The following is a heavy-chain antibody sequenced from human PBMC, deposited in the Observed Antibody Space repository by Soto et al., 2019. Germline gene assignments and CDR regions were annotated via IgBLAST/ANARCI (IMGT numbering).Heavy chain of an antibody. CDR1: GFTFSRQA. D-gene: IGHD3-22*01. Sequence: GGSLRLSCAASGFTFSRQAMHWVRQAPGRGLEWVAVIWYHGIDKYYVDSVKGRFTISRDNAKNSLYLQMNSLRAEDTAVYYCARALDPYYYESSGYDPSGYWGQGTLVTVSS. V-gene: IGHV3-33*01. CDR2: IWYHGIDK. CDR3: ARALDPYYYESSGYDPSGY. J-gene: IGHJ4*02.